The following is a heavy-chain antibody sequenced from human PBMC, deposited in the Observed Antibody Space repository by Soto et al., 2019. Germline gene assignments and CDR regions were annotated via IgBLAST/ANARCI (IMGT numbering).Heavy chain of an antibody. Sequence: SVKVSCKASGGTFSSYAISWVRQAPGQGLEWMGGIIPIFGTANYAQKFQGRVTIAADESTSTAYMELSSLRSEDTAVYYCAREWSPRGYYDSSGYYEKTGNWFDPWGQGTLVTVSS. D-gene: IGHD3-22*01. J-gene: IGHJ5*02. CDR1: GGTFSSYA. V-gene: IGHV1-69*13. CDR3: AREWSPRGYYDSSGYYEKTGNWFDP. CDR2: IIPIFGTA.